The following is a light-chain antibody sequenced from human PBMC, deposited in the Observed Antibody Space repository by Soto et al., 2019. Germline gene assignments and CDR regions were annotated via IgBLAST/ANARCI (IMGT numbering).Light chain of an antibody. Sequence: DIRMTQSPSSLSASVGDRVNITCRASKSISSYLNWYQHKPGTAPKLLIYAAYRLQSGVPSRFTGSGSRTDFTLTISSLQPEAFATYFCQQSNSSPYTFGQGTRLEIK. CDR2: AAY. CDR3: QQSNSSPYT. V-gene: IGKV1-39*01. CDR1: KSISSY. J-gene: IGKJ2*01.